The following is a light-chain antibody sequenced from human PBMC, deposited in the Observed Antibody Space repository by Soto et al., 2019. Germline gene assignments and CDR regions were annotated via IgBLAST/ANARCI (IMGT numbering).Light chain of an antibody. CDR1: SSDVGGYNY. Sequence: QSALTQPASVSGSPGQSITISCTGTSSDVGGYNYVSWYQQHPGKAPKLMIYEVSNRPSGVSNRFSGSKSGNTASLTISGLQAEDEADYYSSSYRSSSTLGVFGGGTKLTVL. CDR2: EVS. J-gene: IGLJ2*01. V-gene: IGLV2-14*01. CDR3: SSYRSSSTLGV.